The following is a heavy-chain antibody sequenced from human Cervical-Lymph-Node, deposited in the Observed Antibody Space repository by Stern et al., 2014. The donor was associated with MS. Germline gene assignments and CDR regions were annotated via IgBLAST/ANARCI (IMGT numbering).Heavy chain of an antibody. CDR2: INPSGGST. J-gene: IGHJ4*02. Sequence: QVQLVQSGAELKKPGASVKVSCKASGYTFTSYYMHWVRQAPGQGLEWMRIINPSGGSTRYAQKFQGRVTMTRDTSTSTVYMELSSLRSEDTAVYYCARDLGRGYFDYWGQGTLVTVSS. CDR3: ARDLGRGYFDY. CDR1: GYTFTSYY. V-gene: IGHV1-46*01.